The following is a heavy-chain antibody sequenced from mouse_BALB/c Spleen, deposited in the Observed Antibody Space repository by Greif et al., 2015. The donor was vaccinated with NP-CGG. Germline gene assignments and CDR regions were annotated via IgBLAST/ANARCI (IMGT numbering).Heavy chain of an antibody. CDR1: GYTFTSYW. J-gene: IGHJ3*01. CDR3: ARSDDGGFAY. CDR2: INPSTGYT. D-gene: IGHD2-12*01. V-gene: IGHV1-7*01. Sequence: QVQLQQSGAELAKPGASVKMSCKASGYTFTSYWMHWVKQRPGQGLEWIGHINPSTGYTEYNQKFKDKATLTADKSSSTAYMQLSSLTSEDSAVYYCARSDDGGFAYWGQGTLVIVSA.